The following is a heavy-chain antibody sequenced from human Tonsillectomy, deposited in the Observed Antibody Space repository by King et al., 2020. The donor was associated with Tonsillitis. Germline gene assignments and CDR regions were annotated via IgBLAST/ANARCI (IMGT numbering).Heavy chain of an antibody. CDR1: GFTFDDYG. V-gene: IGHV3-9*01. D-gene: IGHD2-2*01. Sequence: VQLVESGGGLVHPGRSLRLSCAASGFTFDDYGMHWVRQAPGKGLEWVSGISWNSGSIGYADSVKGRFTISRDNAKNFLYLQMNSLRAEDTALYYCAKDRTVLPESGMDVWGQGTTVTVSS. CDR2: ISWNSGSI. CDR3: AKDRTVLPESGMDV. J-gene: IGHJ6*02.